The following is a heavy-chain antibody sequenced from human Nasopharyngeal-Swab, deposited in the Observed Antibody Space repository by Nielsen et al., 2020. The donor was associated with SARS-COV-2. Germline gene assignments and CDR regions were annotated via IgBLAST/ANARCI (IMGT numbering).Heavy chain of an antibody. CDR3: ARGSQGTRWS. D-gene: IGHD2-15*01. J-gene: IGHJ5*02. CDR2: TWYRSKWHY. CDR1: GDSVSSNTAA. V-gene: IGHV6-1*01. Sequence: SCAISGDSVSSNTAAWRWIRQSPSRGLEWLGRTWYRSKWHYDYAESVKSRITINPDTTKNQFYLQLNSVTPEDTAVYYCARGSQGTRWSWGQGTLVTVSS.